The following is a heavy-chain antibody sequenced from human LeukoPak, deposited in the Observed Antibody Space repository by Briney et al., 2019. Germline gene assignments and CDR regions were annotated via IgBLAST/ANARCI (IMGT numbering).Heavy chain of an antibody. D-gene: IGHD3-10*01. J-gene: IGHJ6*02. CDR2: IFHTGST. CDR1: GGSIGLYY. CDR3: ARSYYYGSGSYGMDV. V-gene: IGHV4-4*09. Sequence: PSETLSLTCTVSGGSIGLYYWAWIRQPPGKGLEWIGYIFHTGSTNYNPSLKSRLTISVDTSRNQFSLRLSSVTAADTAVYYCARSYYYGSGSYGMDVWGQGTTVTVSS.